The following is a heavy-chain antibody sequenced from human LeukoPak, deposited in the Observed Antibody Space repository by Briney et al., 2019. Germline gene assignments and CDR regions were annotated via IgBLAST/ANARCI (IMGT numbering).Heavy chain of an antibody. D-gene: IGHD5-24*01. CDR1: GFTLSTYS. V-gene: IGHV3-21*01. J-gene: IGHJ4*02. CDR3: AREGDGYNSPIDY. Sequence: GGSLRLSCAASGFTLSTYSLNWVRQAPGKGLEWVSSISSSSLYVYYADSVKGRFTISRDNAKNSLYLQMNSLRAEDTAVYYCAREGDGYNSPIDYWGQGTLVTVSS. CDR2: ISSSSLYV.